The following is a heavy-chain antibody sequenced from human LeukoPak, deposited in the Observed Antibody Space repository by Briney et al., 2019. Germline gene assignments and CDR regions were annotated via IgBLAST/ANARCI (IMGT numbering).Heavy chain of an antibody. J-gene: IGHJ4*02. CDR1: GGSVSSYY. D-gene: IGHD1-14*01. CDR2: IHNSGRT. V-gene: IGHV4-59*08. CDR3: ARHGTISSESYFDY. Sequence: SGTLSLTCSVSGGSVSSYYWSWIPQSPGKGLEWIGYIHNSGRTNYNPSLKSRVTGFVDTSKNQVSLRLSSVTAADTAVYYCARHGTISSESYFDYWGQGALVTVSS.